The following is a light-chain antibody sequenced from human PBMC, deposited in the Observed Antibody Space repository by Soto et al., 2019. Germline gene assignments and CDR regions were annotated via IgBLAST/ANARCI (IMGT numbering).Light chain of an antibody. CDR2: VNSDGSH. CDR1: SGHSSYP. CDR3: QTWGTGIHVV. Sequence: QSVLTQSPSASASLGASVKLACTLSSGHSSYPIAWHQQQPEKGPRYLMKVNSDGSHSKGDGIPDRFSGSSSGAERYLTISSRQSEDEAEYYCQTWGTGIHVVFGGGTKLTVL. V-gene: IGLV4-69*01. J-gene: IGLJ2*01.